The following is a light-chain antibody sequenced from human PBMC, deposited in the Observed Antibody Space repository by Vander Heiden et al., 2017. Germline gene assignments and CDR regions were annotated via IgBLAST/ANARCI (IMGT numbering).Light chain of an antibody. J-gene: IGKJ4*01. Sequence: DIVTTPPPDSLAGSLGESATINCKSSQSVLYSSNNKNYLAWYQQKPGQPPKLLIYWASTRESGVPDRFSGSGSGTDFTLTISSLQAEDVAVYYCQQYYSTPLTFGGGTKVEIK. V-gene: IGKV4-1*01. CDR3: QQYYSTPLT. CDR1: QSVLYSSNNKNY. CDR2: WAS.